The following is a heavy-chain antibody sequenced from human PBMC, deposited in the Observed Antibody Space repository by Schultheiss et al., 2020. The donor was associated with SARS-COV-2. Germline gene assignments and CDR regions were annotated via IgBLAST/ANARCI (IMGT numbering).Heavy chain of an antibody. Sequence: SGPTLVKPTETLTLTCTVSGFSLSNARMGVSWIRQPPGKALEWLALIDWDDEKYHSTSLKTRLTISKDTSKNQVVLTMTNMDPVDTATYFCAHLGYCAGGSCHYFYGMDVWGQGTTVTVSS. D-gene: IGHD2-8*02. CDR2: IDWDDEK. CDR1: GFSLSNARMG. J-gene: IGHJ6*02. V-gene: IGHV2-70*12. CDR3: AHLGYCAGGSCHYFYGMDV.